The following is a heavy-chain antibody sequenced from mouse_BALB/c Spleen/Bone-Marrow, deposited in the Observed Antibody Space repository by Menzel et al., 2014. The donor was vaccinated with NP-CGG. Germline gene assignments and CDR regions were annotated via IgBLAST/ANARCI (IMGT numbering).Heavy chain of an antibody. D-gene: IGHD2-14*01. J-gene: IGHJ1*01. CDR1: GFNIKDTY. V-gene: IGHV14-3*02. CDR2: IDPANGNT. Sequence: EVQLQQSGAELVKPGASVKLSCTASGFNIKDTYMHWVKQRPEQGLEWIGRIDPANGNTKYDPKFQGNATITADTSSNTAYLQLSSLTSEDTAVYYCASYRYGWYFDVWGAGTTVTVSS. CDR3: ASYRYGWYFDV.